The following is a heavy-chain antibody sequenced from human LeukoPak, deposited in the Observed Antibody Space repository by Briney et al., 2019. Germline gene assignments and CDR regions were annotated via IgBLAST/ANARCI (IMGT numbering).Heavy chain of an antibody. Sequence: TGGSLRLSCAASGFIFNTYAMHWVRQAPGKGLEWLAFVRHDGNNKYEADSVKGRFTISRDNSKNTVYLQMNSLRSEDTAVYYCAKGVRMIVVAPGSWGQGTLVTVSS. CDR3: AKGVRMIVVAPGS. J-gene: IGHJ5*02. D-gene: IGHD3-22*01. CDR2: VRHDGNNK. CDR1: GFIFNTYA. V-gene: IGHV3-30*02.